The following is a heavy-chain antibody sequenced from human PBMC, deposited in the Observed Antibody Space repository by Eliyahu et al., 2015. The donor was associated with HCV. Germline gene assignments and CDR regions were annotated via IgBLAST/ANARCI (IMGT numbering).Heavy chain of an antibody. CDR3: VTGLYSSGYSRHGVGDRGRYAFDI. V-gene: IGHV1-2*06. Sequence: QVQLVQSGAEVKKPGASVKVSCKASGYTFTGYYMHXVRXAPGQGLEWMGRXNPNSGGTNYAQKFQGRVTMTRDTSISTAYMELSRLRSDDTAVYYCVTGLYSSGYSRHGVGDRGRYAFDIWGQGTMVTVSS. CDR2: XNPNSGGT. D-gene: IGHD3-22*01. CDR1: GYTFTGYY. J-gene: IGHJ3*02.